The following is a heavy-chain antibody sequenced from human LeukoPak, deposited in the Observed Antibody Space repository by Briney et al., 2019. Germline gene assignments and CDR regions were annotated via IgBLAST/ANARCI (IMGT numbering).Heavy chain of an antibody. J-gene: IGHJ5*02. CDR1: GGTFSSYA. V-gene: IGHV1-69*13. D-gene: IGHD3-22*01. CDR2: IIPIFGTA. Sequence: WASVKVSCEASGGTFSSYAISWVRQALGQGLEWMGGIIPIFGTANYAQKFQGRVTITADESTSTAYMELSSLRSEDTAVYYCARERVGYYDSSVTGGFDPWGQGTLVTVSS. CDR3: ARERVGYYDSSVTGGFDP.